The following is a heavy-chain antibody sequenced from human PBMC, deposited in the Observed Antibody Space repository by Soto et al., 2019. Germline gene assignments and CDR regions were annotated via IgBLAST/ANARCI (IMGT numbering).Heavy chain of an antibody. J-gene: IGHJ4*02. CDR2: ISSSSSYT. Sequence: QVQLVESGGGLVQPGGSLRLSCAASGFTFSDYYMSWIRQAPGKGLEWVSYISSSSSYTNYADSVKGRFIISRDNAKNSLYLQMNSLRAEDTAVYYCARAGYYDLLPDYWGQGTLVTVSS. V-gene: IGHV3-11*06. D-gene: IGHD3-22*01. CDR3: ARAGYYDLLPDY. CDR1: GFTFSDYY.